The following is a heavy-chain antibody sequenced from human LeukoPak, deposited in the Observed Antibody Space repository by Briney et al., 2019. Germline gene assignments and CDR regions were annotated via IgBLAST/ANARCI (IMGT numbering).Heavy chain of an antibody. CDR2: ISAYNGNT. Sequence: ASVKVSCKASGYTFTSYGISWVRQAPGQGLEWMGWISAYNGNTNYAQKLQGRVTMTTDTSTSTAYMELRSLRSDDTAVYYCARYCSSTRGCVRTADYWGQGTLVTVSS. V-gene: IGHV1-18*01. CDR3: ARYCSSTRGCVRTADY. CDR1: GYTFTSYG. D-gene: IGHD2-2*01. J-gene: IGHJ4*02.